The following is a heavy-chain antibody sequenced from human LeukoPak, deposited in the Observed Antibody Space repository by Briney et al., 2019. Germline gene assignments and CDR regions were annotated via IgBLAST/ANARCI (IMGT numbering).Heavy chain of an antibody. CDR2: ISPYNDNT. Sequence: ASVKVSCKASGYSFPSYGISWVRQAPGQGPEWMGWISPYNDNTNYAQKLQGRATLTTDTSTSTAYMELRSLRSDDTAVYYCARHYYGSGTYYHFDYWGQGTLVTVSS. CDR3: ARHYYGSGTYYHFDY. D-gene: IGHD3-10*01. J-gene: IGHJ4*02. CDR1: GYSFPSYG. V-gene: IGHV1-18*01.